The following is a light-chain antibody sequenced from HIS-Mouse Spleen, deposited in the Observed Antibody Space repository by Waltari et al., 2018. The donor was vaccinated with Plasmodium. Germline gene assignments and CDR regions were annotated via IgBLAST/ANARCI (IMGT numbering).Light chain of an antibody. V-gene: IGLV2-11*01. CDR3: CSYAGSYTYV. Sequence: QSALTQPRSVSGSPGQSVTISCTGTSSDVGGYNYVSWYQQHPGKAPKLMIYDVSKRPSGGPDRFSGSKSGNTASLTSSGLQAEDEADYYCCSYAGSYTYVFGTGTKVTVL. CDR2: DVS. CDR1: SSDVGGYNY. J-gene: IGLJ1*01.